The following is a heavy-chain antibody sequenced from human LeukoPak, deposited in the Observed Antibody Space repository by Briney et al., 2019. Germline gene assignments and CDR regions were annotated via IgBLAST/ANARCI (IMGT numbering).Heavy chain of an antibody. CDR1: GFTVSSTF. V-gene: IGHV3-53*01. Sequence: GGSLRLSCAASGFTVSSTFMSWVRQAPGKRLEWVSFINDDGTTYYADSVKGRFTISRDSSQNTLYLQMNSLRAEDTALYYCARDPAAGRLRDWGQGTLVTVSS. CDR2: INDDGTT. CDR3: ARDPAAGRLRD. J-gene: IGHJ4*02. D-gene: IGHD1-14*01.